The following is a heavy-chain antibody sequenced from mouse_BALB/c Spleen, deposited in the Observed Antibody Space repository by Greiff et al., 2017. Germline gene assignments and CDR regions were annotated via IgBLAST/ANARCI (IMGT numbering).Heavy chain of an antibody. Sequence: QVQLKQSGPGLVAPSQSLSITCTVSGFSLTSYGVHWVRQPPGKGLEWLGVIWAGGSTNYTSALMSRLSISKDNSKSQVFLKMNSLQTDDTAMYYCARDDYDCAYWGQGTLVTVAA. CDR1: GFSLTSYG. J-gene: IGHJ3*01. CDR2: IWAGGST. D-gene: IGHD2-4*01. CDR3: ARDDYDCAY. V-gene: IGHV2-9*02.